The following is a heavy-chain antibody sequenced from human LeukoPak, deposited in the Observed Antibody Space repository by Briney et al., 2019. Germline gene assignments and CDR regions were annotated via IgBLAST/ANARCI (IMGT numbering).Heavy chain of an antibody. J-gene: IGHJ4*02. CDR2: ISGTGGST. D-gene: IGHD1-26*01. CDR1: GFTFSTYA. Sequence: PGGSLRLSCAASGFTFSTYAMSWVRQAPGKGLEWVSTISGTGGSTYYADSVKGRFTISRDNSKNTLYLQMNSLRAEDTAVYYCAKAGGRIVGATWSPWSYWGQGTLVTVSS. V-gene: IGHV3-23*01. CDR3: AKAGGRIVGATWSPWSY.